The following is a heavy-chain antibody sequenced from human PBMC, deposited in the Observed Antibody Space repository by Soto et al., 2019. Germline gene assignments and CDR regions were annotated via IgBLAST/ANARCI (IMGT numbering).Heavy chain of an antibody. V-gene: IGHV4-59*01. D-gene: IGHD7-27*01. CDR2: IYYSGST. Sequence: LSLTCTVSGGSISSYYWSWIRQPPGKGLEWIGYIYYSGSTNYNPSLKSRVTISVDTSKNQFSLKLSSVTAADTAVYYCAREVGNYCYYGMDVWGQGTTVTVSS. CDR1: GGSISSYY. J-gene: IGHJ6*02. CDR3: AREVGNYCYYGMDV.